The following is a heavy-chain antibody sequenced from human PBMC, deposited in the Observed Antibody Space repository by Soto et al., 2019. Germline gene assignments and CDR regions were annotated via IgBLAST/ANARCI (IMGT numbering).Heavy chain of an antibody. D-gene: IGHD6-19*01. Sequence: PSQTKSLTYTVADGSIISSSYYWSLISQPPGKGLEWIGSIYYSGSTYYNPSLKSRVTISVDTSKNQFSLKLSSVTAADTAVYYCARQLKLLSIAVAGTKVGRFDPWGQGTLVTVSS. J-gene: IGHJ5*02. V-gene: IGHV4-39*01. CDR1: DGSIISSSYY. CDR3: ARQLKLLSIAVAGTKVGRFDP. CDR2: IYYSGST.